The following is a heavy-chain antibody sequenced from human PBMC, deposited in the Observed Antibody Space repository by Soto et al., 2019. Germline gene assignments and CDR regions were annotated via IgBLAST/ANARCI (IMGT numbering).Heavy chain of an antibody. Sequence: QVHLVESGGGVVQPGGSRRLSCAASGFTFSNYAMHWVRQAPGKGLEWVAVVSYDGNIKYYADSVKGRFTISRDSSKNTLYLQMHSLRGEDTAVYYCARDLDIVSTRFDYWGQGTLVTVSS. J-gene: IGHJ4*02. D-gene: IGHD5-12*01. V-gene: IGHV3-30-3*01. CDR3: ARDLDIVSTRFDY. CDR2: VSYDGNIK. CDR1: GFTFSNYA.